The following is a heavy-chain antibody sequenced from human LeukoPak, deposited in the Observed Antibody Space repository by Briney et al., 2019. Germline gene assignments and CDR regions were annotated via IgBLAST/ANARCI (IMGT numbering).Heavy chain of an antibody. Sequence: PSETLSLTCAVSGYCLGSGFYCGWVRQPPGKGLEWIGNVYHTGTIYYNPSLRSRLTISEDTSKSHFSLTVDSVTAADTAVYYCATGRYSGSVDYWGPGILVTVSS. CDR2: VYHTGTI. CDR1: GYCLGSGFY. J-gene: IGHJ4*02. V-gene: IGHV4-38-2*01. CDR3: ATGRYSGSVDY. D-gene: IGHD1-26*01.